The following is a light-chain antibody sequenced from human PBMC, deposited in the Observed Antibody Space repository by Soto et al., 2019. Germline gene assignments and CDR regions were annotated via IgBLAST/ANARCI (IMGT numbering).Light chain of an antibody. Sequence: DIVLTQSPGTLSLSPGERATLSCRASQSVSSNYLAWYQQKPGQAPRLLIYGASSRATGIPDRFSGSGSGTDFTLTISRLEPEDFAVYFCQQYLRSQLTFGGGTKVEIK. CDR1: QSVSSNY. V-gene: IGKV3-20*01. CDR2: GAS. J-gene: IGKJ4*01. CDR3: QQYLRSQLT.